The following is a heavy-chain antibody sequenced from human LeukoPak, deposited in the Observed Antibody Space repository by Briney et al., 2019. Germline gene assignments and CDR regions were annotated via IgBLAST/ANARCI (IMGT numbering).Heavy chain of an antibody. D-gene: IGHD3-9*01. J-gene: IGHJ3*02. CDR3: VKNRNPSYYDILTDYPYVFDI. CDR2: MSYDGNNK. CDR1: GFTFSSFG. V-gene: IGHV3-30*18. Sequence: GGSLRLSCSASGFTFSSFGMHWVRQAPGKGLEWVTLMSYDGNNKYSADSVRGRFSISRDNSNNTLPLQMDRLRPDDTAVYYCVKNRNPSYYDILTDYPYVFDIWGQGTMVIVSS.